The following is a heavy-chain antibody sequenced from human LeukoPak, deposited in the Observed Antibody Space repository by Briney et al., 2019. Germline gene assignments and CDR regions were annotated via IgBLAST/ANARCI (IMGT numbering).Heavy chain of an antibody. CDR3: ARDQRGIVEATFDY. D-gene: IGHD1-26*01. J-gene: IGHJ4*02. V-gene: IGHV4-30-2*01. CDR1: GFTFSDHY. Sequence: LRLSCAASGFTFSDHYMSWIRQAPGKGLEWIGYIYHSGSTYYNPSLKSRVTISVDRSKNQFSLKLSSVTAADTAVYYCARDQRGIVEATFDYWGQGTLVTVSS. CDR2: IYHSGST.